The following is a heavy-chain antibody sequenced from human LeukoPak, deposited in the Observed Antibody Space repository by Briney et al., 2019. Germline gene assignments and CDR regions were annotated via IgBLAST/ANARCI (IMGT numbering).Heavy chain of an antibody. J-gene: IGHJ4*02. CDR1: GFNFSDYY. CDR3: TRDENFYSSSSDY. CDR2: ISTSSSYI. D-gene: IGHD6-6*01. V-gene: IGHV3-11*06. Sequence: GGSLRLSCAASGFNFSDYYMNWIRQAPGKGLEWVSFISTSSSYIYYADSVKGRFTISRDDAKNSLYLQMNSLRAEDTAVYYCTRDENFYSSSSDYWGQGTLVTVSS.